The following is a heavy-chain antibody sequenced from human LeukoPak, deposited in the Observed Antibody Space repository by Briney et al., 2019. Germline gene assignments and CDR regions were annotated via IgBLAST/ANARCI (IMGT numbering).Heavy chain of an antibody. CDR2: INPNSGGT. J-gene: IGHJ6*03. CDR3: ARAGSKAARSYYYYYMDV. V-gene: IGHV1-2*02. CDR1: GYTFTIYY. Sequence: ASVTVSCKASGYTFTIYYMHWVRQAPGQGQGGMGWINPNSGGTNYAQKFQGRVTMTRYTSISTAYMELSRLRSDDTAVYYCARAGSKAARSYYYYYMDVWGKGTTVTVSS. D-gene: IGHD6-6*01.